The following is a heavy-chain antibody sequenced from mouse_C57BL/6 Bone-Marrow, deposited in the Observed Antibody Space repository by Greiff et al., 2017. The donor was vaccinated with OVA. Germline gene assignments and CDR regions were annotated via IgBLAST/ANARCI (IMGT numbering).Heavy chain of an antibody. J-gene: IGHJ2*01. CDR1: GYTFTDYE. V-gene: IGHV1-15*01. D-gene: IGHD2-4*01. CDR2: IDPATGGT. Sequence: VQLQQSGAELVRPGASVTLSCKAAGYTFTDYEMHWVKQTPVHGLEWIGAIDPATGGTAYNQKFKGKAILTADKSSSTAYMELRSLTSEDSAVYYGTRERLRTIDYWGQGTTRTVSS. CDR3: TRERLRTIDY.